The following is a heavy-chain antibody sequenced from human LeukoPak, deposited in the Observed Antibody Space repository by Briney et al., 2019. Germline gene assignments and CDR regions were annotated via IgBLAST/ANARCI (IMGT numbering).Heavy chain of an antibody. CDR3: TRRSPVRN. J-gene: IGHJ4*02. CDR2: IRSKANRYAT. CDR1: GFTFSGSA. Sequence: PGGSLTLSCAASGFTFSGSAMHWVRQASGKGLEWVGRIRSKANRYATAYAASVKGRFTISRDDSKNTAYLQMNSLKTEDTAVYYCTRRSPVRNWGQGTLITVSS. D-gene: IGHD1-26*01. V-gene: IGHV3-73*01.